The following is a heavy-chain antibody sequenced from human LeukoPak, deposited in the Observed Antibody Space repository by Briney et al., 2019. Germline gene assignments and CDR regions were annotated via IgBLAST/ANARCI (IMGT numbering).Heavy chain of an antibody. J-gene: IGHJ2*01. D-gene: IGHD2-21*02. CDR3: TGGCGGDCYLDWYFDL. CDR2: SSYDATNK. V-gene: IGHV3-30*03. Sequence: GGSLRLSCAASGFAFSRLAMSWVRQAPGKGLEWVAVSSYDATNKYNADSVKGRFTISRDDSKSTLYLQMNSLKTEDTAVYYCTGGCGGDCYLDWYFDLRGRGTLVTVSS. CDR1: GFAFSRLA.